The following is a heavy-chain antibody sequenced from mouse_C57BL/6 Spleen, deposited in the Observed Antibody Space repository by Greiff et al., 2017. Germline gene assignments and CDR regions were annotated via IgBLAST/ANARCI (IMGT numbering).Heavy chain of an antibody. D-gene: IGHD1-1*01. CDR2: INPSNGGT. CDR3: AREYYGSSYFDD. J-gene: IGHJ2*01. Sequence: QVQLQQPGTELVKPGASVKLSCKASGYTFTSYWMHWVKQRPGQGLEWIGNINPSNGGTNYNEKFKSKAKLTVDKSTSTAYMQRSNLTSEDSSVYYCAREYYGSSYFDDWGQGTTLTVSS. CDR1: GYTFTSYW. V-gene: IGHV1-53*01.